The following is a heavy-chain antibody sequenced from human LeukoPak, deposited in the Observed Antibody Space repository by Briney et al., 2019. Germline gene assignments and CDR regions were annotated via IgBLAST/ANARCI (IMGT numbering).Heavy chain of an antibody. CDR1: GGSISSSNW. V-gene: IGHV4-4*02. Sequence: SGTLSHTCAVSGGSISSSNWWSWVRQPPGKGLEWIGEIYHSGSTNYNPSLKSRVTISVDKSKNQFSLKLSSVTAADTAVYYCVRTGDGDHLILYGYWGQGTLVTVSS. CDR2: IYHSGST. J-gene: IGHJ4*02. CDR3: VRTGDGDHLILYGY. D-gene: IGHD4-17*01.